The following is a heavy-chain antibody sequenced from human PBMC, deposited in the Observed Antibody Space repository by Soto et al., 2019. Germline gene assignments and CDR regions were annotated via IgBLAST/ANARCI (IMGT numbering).Heavy chain of an antibody. CDR2: IIPIPDIT. D-gene: IGHD3-3*01. J-gene: IGHJ3*01. Sequence: QVQLVQSGAEVRQPGSSVKVSCKAPGGTFSTYIISWVRQAPGQGLGWMGRIIPIPDITNYAQKFQGRVTITADRSTSTAYMELTSLKSEDTAVYYCARDRITTRGDAFDLWGQGTLVTVSS. CDR3: ARDRITTRGDAFDL. CDR1: GGTFSTYI. V-gene: IGHV1-69*08.